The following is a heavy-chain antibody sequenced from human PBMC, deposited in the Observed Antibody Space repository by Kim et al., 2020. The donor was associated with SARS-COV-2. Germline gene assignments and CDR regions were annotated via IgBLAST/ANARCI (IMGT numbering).Heavy chain of an antibody. CDR2: ISYDGSNK. D-gene: IGHD6-13*01. CDR3: ANFGSSYIDY. V-gene: IGHV3-30*18. CDR1: GFTFSSYG. Sequence: GGSLRLSCAASGFTFSSYGMHWVRQAPGKGLEWVAVISYDGSNKYYADSVKGRFTISRDNSKNTLYLQMNSLRAEDTAVYYCANFGSSYIDYWGQGTLVTVSS. J-gene: IGHJ4*02.